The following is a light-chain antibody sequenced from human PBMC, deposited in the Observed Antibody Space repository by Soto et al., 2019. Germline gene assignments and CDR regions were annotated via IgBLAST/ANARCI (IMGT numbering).Light chain of an antibody. J-gene: IGKJ5*01. CDR2: DVS. CDR1: QDIDKY. CDR3: QQYYDLPIT. V-gene: IGKV1-33*01. Sequence: DIQMTQSPSSLSAYAVDRVTITFQASQDIDKYLNWYQQKPGKAPKLLIDDVSNLETGVPSRFSGSGSGTHFTFTIASLQPEDTAIYYCQQYYDLPITFGQGTRLEIK.